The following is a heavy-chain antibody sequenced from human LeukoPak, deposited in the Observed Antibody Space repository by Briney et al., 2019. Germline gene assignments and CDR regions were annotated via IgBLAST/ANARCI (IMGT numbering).Heavy chain of an antibody. CDR3: AKPIGQIWFGEFGTTDY. V-gene: IGHV3-23*01. Sequence: PGGSLRLSCAASGFTFSSYGMSWVRQAPGKGLEWVSAISGSGGSTYYADSVKGRFTISRDNSKNTLYLQMNSLRAEDTAVYYCAKPIGQIWFGEFGTTDYWGQGTLVTVSS. J-gene: IGHJ4*02. CDR1: GFTFSSYG. D-gene: IGHD3-10*01. CDR2: ISGSGGST.